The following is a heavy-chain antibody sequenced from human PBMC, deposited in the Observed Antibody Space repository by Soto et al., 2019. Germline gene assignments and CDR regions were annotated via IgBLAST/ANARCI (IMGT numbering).Heavy chain of an antibody. CDR3: ASGSDDFWSGYPPPSH. D-gene: IGHD3-3*01. CDR1: GFTFSDYY. Sequence: GGSLRLSCAASGFTFSDYYMSWIRQAPGKGLEWVSYISSSGSTIYYADSVKGRFTISRDNAKNSLYLQMNSLRAEDTAVFYCASGSDDFWSGYPPPSHWGQGTLVTSPQ. CDR2: ISSSGSTI. J-gene: IGHJ4*02. V-gene: IGHV3-11*01.